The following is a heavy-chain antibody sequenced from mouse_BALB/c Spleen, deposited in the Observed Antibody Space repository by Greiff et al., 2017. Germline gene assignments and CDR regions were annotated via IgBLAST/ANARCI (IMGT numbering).Heavy chain of an antibody. J-gene: IGHJ1*01. D-gene: IGHD1-1*01. CDR3: ARFTTVVDWYFDV. CDR1: GYSITSDYA. CDR2: ISYSGST. V-gene: IGHV3-2*02. Sequence: ESGPGLVKPSQSLSLTCTVTGYSITSDYAWNWIRQFPGNKLEWMGYISYSGSTSYNPSLKSRISITRDTSKNQFFLQLNSVTTEDTATYYCARFTTVVDWYFDVWGAGTTVTVSS.